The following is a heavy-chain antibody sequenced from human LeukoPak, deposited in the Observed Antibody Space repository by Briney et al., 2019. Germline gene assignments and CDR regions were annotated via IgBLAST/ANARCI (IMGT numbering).Heavy chain of an antibody. CDR1: GRSISSGGYP. Sequence: SETLSLICAVSGRSISSGGYPWSWIRQPPGKGLEWIGYNYHSGSTYYNPSLKSRVTISVDRSKTQFSLKLSSVTAADTAVYYCARSYCSGGSCYSSLYFQHWGQGTLVTVSS. J-gene: IGHJ1*01. CDR3: ARSYCSGGSCYSSLYFQH. V-gene: IGHV4-30-2*01. D-gene: IGHD2-15*01. CDR2: NYHSGST.